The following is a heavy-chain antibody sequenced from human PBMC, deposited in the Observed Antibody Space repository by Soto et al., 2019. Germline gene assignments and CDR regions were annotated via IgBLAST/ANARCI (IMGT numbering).Heavy chain of an antibody. CDR1: DGSISSYY. J-gene: IGHJ5*02. D-gene: IGHD3-22*01. V-gene: IGHV4-34*01. CDR3: ARDYYDSSGYSA. CDR2: INHSGST. Sequence: SETLSLTCTVSDGSISSYYWSWIRQPPGKGLEWIGEINHSGSTDYNPSLKSRVTISVDTSKNQFSLKLSSVTAADTAVYYCARDYYDSSGYSAWGQGTLVTVSS.